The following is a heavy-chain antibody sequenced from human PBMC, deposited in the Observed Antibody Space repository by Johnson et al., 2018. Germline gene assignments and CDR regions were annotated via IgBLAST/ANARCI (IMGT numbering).Heavy chain of an antibody. D-gene: IGHD3-3*01. J-gene: IGHJ1*01. Sequence: QVQLQESGGGLVQXGGSLRLXCAASGFTFSSYSMHWVRQGPGKGLDWVSYSRRAGPIYYGDSVRGRFTISRDNAKNSLHLQMNNLRAEDTAVYFCAAWSGDSRDLEHWGQGTLVTVSS. CDR3: AAWSGDSRDLEH. V-gene: IGHV3-11*01. CDR1: GFTFSSYS. CDR2: SRRAGPI.